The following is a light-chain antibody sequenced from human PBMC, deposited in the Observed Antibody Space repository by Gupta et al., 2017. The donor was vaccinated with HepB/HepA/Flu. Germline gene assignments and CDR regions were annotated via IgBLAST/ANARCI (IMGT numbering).Light chain of an antibody. CDR3: QSYDSSLSVYVV. Sequence: QSVLTQPPSVSGAPGQRVPISCTGSSSNIGAGYDVHWYQQLPGTAPKLLIYGNSNRPSGVPDRFSGSKSGTSASLAITGLQAEGEADYYCQSYDSSLSVYVVFGGGTKLTVL. J-gene: IGLJ2*01. CDR2: GNS. V-gene: IGLV1-40*01. CDR1: SSNIGAGYD.